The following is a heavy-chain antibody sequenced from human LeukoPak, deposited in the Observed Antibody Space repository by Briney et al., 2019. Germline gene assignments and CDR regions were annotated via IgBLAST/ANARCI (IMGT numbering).Heavy chain of an antibody. J-gene: IGHJ4*02. CDR3: ARRWFGSPDY. V-gene: IGHV3-11*03. Sequence: GGSLRLSCVASGFTFSDYYMSWIRQAPGKGLEWVSYITGSTYTNYADSVKGRFTISRDDAKNSLYLQMDSLRAEDTAVYYCARRWFGSPDYWGQGTLATVSS. CDR1: GFTFSDYY. CDR2: ITGSTYT. D-gene: IGHD3-10*01.